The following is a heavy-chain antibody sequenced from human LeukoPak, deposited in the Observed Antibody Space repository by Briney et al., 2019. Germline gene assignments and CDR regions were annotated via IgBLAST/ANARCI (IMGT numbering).Heavy chain of an antibody. Sequence: SETLSLTCSVSSGSIFNSNWWSWVRQPPGKGLEWIGQIFHSGSTSYSPSLKSRVTISVDKSKNQFSLKFTSVTAADTAVYYCARHRSGWLQSSFDYWGQGTLVTVSS. CDR3: ARHRSGWLQSSFDY. D-gene: IGHD5-24*01. CDR1: SGSIFNSNW. V-gene: IGHV4-4*02. CDR2: IFHSGST. J-gene: IGHJ4*02.